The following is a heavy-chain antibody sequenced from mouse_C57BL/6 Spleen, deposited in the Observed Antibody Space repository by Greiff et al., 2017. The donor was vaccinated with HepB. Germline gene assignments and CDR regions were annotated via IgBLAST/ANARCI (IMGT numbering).Heavy chain of an antibody. CDR1: GYTFTSYG. Sequence: QVQLKQSGAELARPGASVKLSCKASGYTFTSYGISWVKQRTGQGLEWIGEIYPRSGNTYYNEKFKGKATLTADKSSSAAYMELRSLTSEDSAVYFCERSGDYDAGGYYAMDYWGQGTSVTVSS. V-gene: IGHV1-81*01. J-gene: IGHJ4*01. D-gene: IGHD2-4*01. CDR2: IYPRSGNT. CDR3: ERSGDYDAGGYYAMDY.